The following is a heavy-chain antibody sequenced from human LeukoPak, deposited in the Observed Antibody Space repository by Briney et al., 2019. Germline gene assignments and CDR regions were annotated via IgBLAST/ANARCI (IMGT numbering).Heavy chain of an antibody. J-gene: IGHJ4*02. CDR2: INPNSGGT. Sequence: ASVKVSCKASGYTFSDNYIHWVRQAPGQGLEWMGWINPNSGGTNYAQKFQGRVTMTRDTSISTAYMELSRLRSDDTAVYYCARAVIVGATPLDYWGQGTLVTVSS. D-gene: IGHD1-26*01. CDR3: ARAVIVGATPLDY. V-gene: IGHV1-2*02. CDR1: GYTFSDNY.